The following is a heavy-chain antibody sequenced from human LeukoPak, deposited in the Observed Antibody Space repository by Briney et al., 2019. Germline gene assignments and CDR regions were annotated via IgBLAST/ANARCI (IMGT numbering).Heavy chain of an antibody. J-gene: IGHJ4*02. CDR2: INPNSGGT. CDR3: ARDYYGGNSGVPDY. D-gene: IGHD4-23*01. V-gene: IGHV1-2*02. CDR1: GYTFTGYH. Sequence: ASVKVSCKASGYTFTGYHMHWVRQAPGQGLEWMGWINPNSGGTNYAQKFQGRVTMTRDTSISTAYMELSRLRSDDTAVYYCARDYYGGNSGVPDYWGQGTLVTVSS.